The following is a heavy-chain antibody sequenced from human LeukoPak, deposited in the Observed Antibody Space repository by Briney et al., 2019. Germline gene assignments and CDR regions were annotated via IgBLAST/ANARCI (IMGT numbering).Heavy chain of an antibody. Sequence: RASVKVSCKASGYTFTSYGISWVRQAPGQGLEWMGWISAYNGNTNYAQKLQGRVTMTTDTSTSTAYMELRSLRSDDTAVYYCARDKGIVGATTGGDWGQGTLVTVSS. V-gene: IGHV1-18*01. CDR3: ARDKGIVGATTGGD. CDR2: ISAYNGNT. CDR1: GYTFTSYG. J-gene: IGHJ4*02. D-gene: IGHD1-26*01.